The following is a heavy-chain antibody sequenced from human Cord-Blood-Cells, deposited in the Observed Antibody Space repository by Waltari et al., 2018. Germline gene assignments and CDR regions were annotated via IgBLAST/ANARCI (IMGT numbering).Heavy chain of an antibody. V-gene: IGHV1-69*06. D-gene: IGHD4-17*01. Sequence: QGLEWMGGIIPIFGTANYAQKFQGRVTITADKSTSTAYMELSSLRSEDTAVYYCARLGPDGDYFDYWGQGTLVTVSS. CDR3: ARLGPDGDYFDY. J-gene: IGHJ4*02. CDR2: IIPIFGTA.